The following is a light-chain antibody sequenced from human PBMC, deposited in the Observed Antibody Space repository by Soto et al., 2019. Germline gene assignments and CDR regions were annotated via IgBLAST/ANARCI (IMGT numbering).Light chain of an antibody. CDR3: QQYYGSPIT. V-gene: IGKV4-1*01. CDR2: WAS. Sequence: DIVMTQSPDSLAESLGERANINCKSSQSVLSRSNSMNYLAWYQQKPGQPPKLLIHWASTREAWVPDRFSGSWSGTDFTLTIISLHAEDVASYYCQQYYGSPITFGQGTRLEIK. CDR1: QSVLSRSNSMNY. J-gene: IGKJ5*01.